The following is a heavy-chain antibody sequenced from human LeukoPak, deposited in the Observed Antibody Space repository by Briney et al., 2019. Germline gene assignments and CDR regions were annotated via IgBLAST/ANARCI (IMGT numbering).Heavy chain of an antibody. J-gene: IGHJ4*02. CDR3: ARDRGTYRPIDY. V-gene: IGHV3-48*04. D-gene: IGHD1-26*01. Sequence: PGGSLRLSCAASGFTFSSYAMSWVRQAPGKGLEWVSYISSSGSTIYYADSVKGRFTISRDNAKNSLYLQMNSLRAEDTAVYYCARDRGTYRPIDYWGQGTLVTVSS. CDR1: GFTFSSYA. CDR2: ISSSGSTI.